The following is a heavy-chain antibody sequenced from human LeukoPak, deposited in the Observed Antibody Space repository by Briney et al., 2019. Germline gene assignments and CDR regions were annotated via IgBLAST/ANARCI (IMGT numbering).Heavy chain of an antibody. J-gene: IGHJ6*03. D-gene: IGHD3-3*01. CDR1: GGSISSSSYY. CDR3: ARGLRDYDFWSGSSEYYMDV. CDR2: IYYSGST. Sequence: PSETLSLTCTVSGGSISSSSYYWGWIRQPPGKGLEWIGSIYYSGSTYYNPSLKSRVTISVDTSKNQFSLKLSSVTAADTAVYYCARGLRDYDFWSGSSEYYMDVWGKGTTVTVSS. V-gene: IGHV4-39*07.